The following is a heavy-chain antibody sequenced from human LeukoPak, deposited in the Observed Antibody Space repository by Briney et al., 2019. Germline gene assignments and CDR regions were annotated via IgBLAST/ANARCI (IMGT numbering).Heavy chain of an antibody. D-gene: IGHD1/OR15-1a*01. V-gene: IGHV3-23*01. Sequence: GGSLRLSCAASGFTFSGYTMNWVRQAPGKGLEWVSGTLANGDKTYYADSVKGRFTISRDNSKNTLWLQMVSLRAEDMAVYYCAKDEKPDGRWNIDHWGQGTLVTASS. CDR1: GFTFSGYT. CDR2: TLANGDKT. CDR3: AKDEKPDGRWNIDH. J-gene: IGHJ4*02.